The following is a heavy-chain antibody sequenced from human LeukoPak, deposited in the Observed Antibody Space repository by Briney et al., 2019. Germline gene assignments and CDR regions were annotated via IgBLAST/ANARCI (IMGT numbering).Heavy chain of an antibody. V-gene: IGHV4-59*01. Sequence: SETLSLTCTVSGESISGFYWTWIRQPPGKGLEWIGYIYYSGSTNYNPSLKSRVTISVDTSKDQFSLKLSSVTAADTAVYYCARGVVIAPQTFDYWGQGTLVTVSS. D-gene: IGHD2-21*01. CDR3: ARGVVIAPQTFDY. CDR2: IYYSGST. J-gene: IGHJ4*02. CDR1: GESISGFY.